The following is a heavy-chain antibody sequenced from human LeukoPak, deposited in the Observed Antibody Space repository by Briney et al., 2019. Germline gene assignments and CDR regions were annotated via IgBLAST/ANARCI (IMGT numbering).Heavy chain of an antibody. V-gene: IGHV4-59*12. D-gene: IGHD6-19*01. CDR1: GDSISGYY. CDR3: ARGSGWYGYYFDY. CDR2: IYYIGST. Sequence: SETLSLTCTASGDSISGYYWSWVRQPPGKGLECIGYIYYIGSTNYNPSLKSRVTISVDTSRNQFSLKLSSVTAADTAVYYCARGSGWYGYYFDYWGQGTLVTVSS. J-gene: IGHJ4*02.